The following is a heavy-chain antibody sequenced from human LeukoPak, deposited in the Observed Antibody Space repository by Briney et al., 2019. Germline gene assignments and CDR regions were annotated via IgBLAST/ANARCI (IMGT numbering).Heavy chain of an antibody. CDR3: VKGARGYFDY. V-gene: IGHV3-23*01. CDR1: RFTFSSYG. D-gene: IGHD3-10*01. CDR2: ISGSGGST. J-gene: IGHJ4*02. Sequence: PGGSLRLSCAASRFTFSSYGMSWVRQAPGKGLEWVSAISGSGGSTYYADSVKGRFTISRDNSKNTLYLQMNSLRAEDTAVYYCVKGARGYFDYWGQGTLVTVSS.